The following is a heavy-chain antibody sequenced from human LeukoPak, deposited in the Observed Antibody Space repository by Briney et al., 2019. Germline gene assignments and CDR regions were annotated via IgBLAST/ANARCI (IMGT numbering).Heavy chain of an antibody. CDR1: GFTFDDYA. CDR3: AKDIRDYYYYGMDV. Sequence: GGSLRLSCAASGFTFDDYAMHWVRQAPGKGLEWVSGISWNSGSIGYADSVKGRFTISRDNAKNFLYLQMNSLRAEDTALYYCAKDIRDYYYYGMDVWGQGTTVTVSS. J-gene: IGHJ6*02. D-gene: IGHD3-10*01. CDR2: ISWNSGSI. V-gene: IGHV3-9*01.